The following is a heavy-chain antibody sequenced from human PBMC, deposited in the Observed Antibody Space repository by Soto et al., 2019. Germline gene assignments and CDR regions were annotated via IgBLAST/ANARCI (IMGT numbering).Heavy chain of an antibody. CDR3: AKDAVSYNGKWDWFDS. V-gene: IGHV3-23*01. CDR2: IGGSNTDR. Sequence: DVQLLQSGGGLGRRGGSRTPSGAPSGFFFSAIALTWVGRAQGKGRGGVSSIGGSNTDRYYADSVKGRFIISRDNSKNTMYLQMNSLRDDDTAVYYCAKDAVSYNGKWDWFDSWGQGTLVTVSS. D-gene: IGHD1-26*01. CDR1: GFFFSAIA. J-gene: IGHJ5*01.